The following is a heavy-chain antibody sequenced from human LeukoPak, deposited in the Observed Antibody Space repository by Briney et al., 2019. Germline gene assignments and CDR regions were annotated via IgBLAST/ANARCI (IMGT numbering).Heavy chain of an antibody. V-gene: IGHV4-30-2*01. CDR3: ATGAGDFDH. CDR1: GGSISSGGYS. D-gene: IGHD1-14*01. J-gene: IGHJ4*02. CDR2: IYHSGST. Sequence: SETLSLTCAVSGGSISSGGYSWSWIRQPPGKGLEWIGYIYHSGSTYYNPSLKSRVTMSVDTSKNQFSLNLISVTAADTAVYYCATGAGDFDHWGQGILVTVSS.